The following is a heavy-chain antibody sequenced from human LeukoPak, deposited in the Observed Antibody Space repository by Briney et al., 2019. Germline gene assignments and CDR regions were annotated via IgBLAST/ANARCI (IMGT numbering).Heavy chain of an antibody. CDR2: INPNSGGT. V-gene: IGHV1-2*02. D-gene: IGHD3-22*01. CDR1: GYTFTGYY. CDR3: ARVPREGVVIPYGMDV. J-gene: IGHJ6*02. Sequence: ASVKVSCKASGYTFTGYYMHWVRRAPGQGLGWMGWINPNSGGTNYAQKFQGRVTMTRDTYIRTAYLELSRLRSDDTAVYYCARVPREGVVIPYGMDVWGQGTTVTVSS.